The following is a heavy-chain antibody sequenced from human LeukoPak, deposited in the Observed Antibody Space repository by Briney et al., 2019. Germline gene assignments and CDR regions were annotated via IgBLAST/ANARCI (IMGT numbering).Heavy chain of an antibody. CDR1: GYTFTSYA. J-gene: IGHJ4*02. V-gene: IGHV7-4-1*04. CDR3: ARAGIGYCSGGSCYFDY. Sequence: ASVKVSCKASGYTFTSYAMHWVRQAPGQRLEWMGWINTNTGNPTYAPGFTGRFVFSLDTSVRLAYLQISSLQAEDTAVYFCARAGIGYCSGGSCYFDYWGQGTLVTVSS. CDR2: INTNTGNP. D-gene: IGHD2-15*01.